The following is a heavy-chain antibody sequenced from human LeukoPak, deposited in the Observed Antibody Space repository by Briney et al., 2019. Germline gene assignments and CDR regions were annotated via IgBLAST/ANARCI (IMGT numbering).Heavy chain of an antibody. D-gene: IGHD3-10*01. CDR3: ARDTGRDYYGSGSYYQFDY. Sequence: ASVKVSCKASGYTFTSYAMHRVRQAPGQRLEWMGWINAGNGNTKYSQKFQGRVTITRDTSASTAYMELSSLRSEDTAVYYCARDTGRDYYGSGSYYQFDYWGQGTLVTVSS. CDR2: INAGNGNT. CDR1: GYTFTSYA. J-gene: IGHJ4*02. V-gene: IGHV1-3*01.